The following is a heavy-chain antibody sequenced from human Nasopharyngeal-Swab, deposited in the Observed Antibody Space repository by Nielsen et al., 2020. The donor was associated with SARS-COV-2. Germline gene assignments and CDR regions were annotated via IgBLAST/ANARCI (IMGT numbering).Heavy chain of an antibody. CDR2: IKQDGSEK. V-gene: IGHV3-7*01. CDR3: ARDVNGSPLGY. D-gene: IGHD2-15*01. CDR1: GFTFDDYA. Sequence: GESLKISCAASGFTFDDYAMHWVRQAPGKGLEWVANIKQDGSEKYYVDSVKGRFTISRDNAKNSLYLQMNSLRAEDTAVYYCARDVNGSPLGYWGQGTLVTVSS. J-gene: IGHJ4*02.